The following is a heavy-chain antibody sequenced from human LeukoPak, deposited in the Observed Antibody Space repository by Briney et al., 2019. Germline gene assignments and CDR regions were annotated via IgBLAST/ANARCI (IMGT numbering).Heavy chain of an antibody. D-gene: IGHD3-22*01. CDR3: ARKYYYDSSTYYFDY. CDR2: IHYSGST. V-gene: IGHV4-39*07. CDR1: GGSISSSSYY. Sequence: SETLSLTCTVSGGSISSSSYYWGWLRQPPGKGLEWIGSIHYSGSTYYNPSLKSRVTISVDTSKNQFSLKLSSVTAADTAVYYRARKYYYDSSTYYFDYWGQGTLVTVSS. J-gene: IGHJ4*02.